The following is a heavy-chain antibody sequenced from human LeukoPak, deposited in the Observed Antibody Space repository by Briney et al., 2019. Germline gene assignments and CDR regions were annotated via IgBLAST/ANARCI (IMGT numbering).Heavy chain of an antibody. CDR2: IKSESDGGTI. CDR3: NTAGIV. Sequence: GGSLRLSCEASGFTFRNAWMSWVRQAPGKGLEWVGRIKSESDGGTIDYAAPMKGRVTISRDDSKKTVYLQMSSLTTEDTAVYYCNTAGIVWGQGTTVTVSS. CDR1: GFTFRNAW. J-gene: IGHJ6*02. D-gene: IGHD1-14*01. V-gene: IGHV3-15*01.